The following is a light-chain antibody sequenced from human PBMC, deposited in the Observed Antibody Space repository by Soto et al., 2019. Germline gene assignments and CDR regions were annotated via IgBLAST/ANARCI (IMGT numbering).Light chain of an antibody. CDR3: QQSYRTPHT. CDR2: AAS. CDR1: QSISSH. Sequence: DIQMTQSPSSLSASVGDRFTITCRASQSISSHLNWYQQKLGKVPKLLIYAASSLQSGAPSRFSGSGSGTDFTLTISSLQPEDFATYYCQQSYRTPHTFGPGTKVEIK. J-gene: IGKJ3*01. V-gene: IGKV1-39*01.